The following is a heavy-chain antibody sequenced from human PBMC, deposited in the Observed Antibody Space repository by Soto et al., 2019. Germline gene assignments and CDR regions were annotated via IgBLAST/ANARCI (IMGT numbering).Heavy chain of an antibody. CDR3: AKEMSDYQLLPPYGMDV. J-gene: IGHJ6*02. CDR1: GFTFSSCA. V-gene: IGHV3-23*01. Sequence: GGSLRLSCAASGFTFSSCALSWVRQAPGKGLEWVSAITAGSGGSTYSADSVEGRFTISRDNSKNTLYLQMNSLRAEDTAVYYCAKEMSDYQLLPPYGMDVWGQGTTVTVSS. D-gene: IGHD2-2*01. CDR2: ITAGSGGST.